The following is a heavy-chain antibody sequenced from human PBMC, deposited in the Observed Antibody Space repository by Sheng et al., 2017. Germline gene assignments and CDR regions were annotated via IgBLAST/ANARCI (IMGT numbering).Heavy chain of an antibody. CDR2: ISAYNGNT. Sequence: QVQLVQSGAEVKKPGASVKVSCKASGYTFTSYGISWVRQAPGQGLEWMGWISAYNGNTNYAQKLQGRVTMTTDTSTSTAYMELRSLRSDDTAVYYCARVAPRGYCSGGSCYHFYMDVWGKGTTVTVSS. J-gene: IGHJ6*03. V-gene: IGHV1-18*01. CDR3: ARVAPRGYCSGGSCYHFYMDV. CDR1: GYTFTSYG. D-gene: IGHD2-15*01.